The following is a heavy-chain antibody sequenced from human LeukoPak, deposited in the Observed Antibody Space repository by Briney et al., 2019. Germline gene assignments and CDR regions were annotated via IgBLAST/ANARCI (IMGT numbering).Heavy chain of an antibody. D-gene: IGHD6-13*01. CDR2: IIPILGIA. CDR3: ARDSSWYRDYYYYYGMDV. Sequence: SVKFSCKASGGTFSSYAISWVRQAPGQGLEWMGRIIPILGIANYAQKFQGRVTITADKSTSTAYMELSSLRSEDTAVYYCARDSSWYRDYYYYYGMDVWGQGTTVTVSS. CDR1: GGTFSSYA. J-gene: IGHJ6*02. V-gene: IGHV1-69*04.